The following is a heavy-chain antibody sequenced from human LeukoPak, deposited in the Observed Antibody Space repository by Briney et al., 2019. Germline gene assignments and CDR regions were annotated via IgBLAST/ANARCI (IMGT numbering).Heavy chain of an antibody. CDR3: ARSSYYYDSSGSDFDY. J-gene: IGHJ4*02. CDR1: GYTFTSYD. D-gene: IGHD3-22*01. V-gene: IGHV1-8*01. Sequence: GASVKVSCKASGYTFTSYDINWVRQATGQGLEWIGWMNPNSGNTGYAQKFQGRVTMTRNTSISTAYMELSSLRSEDTAVYYCARSSYYYDSSGSDFDYWGQGTLVTISS. CDR2: MNPNSGNT.